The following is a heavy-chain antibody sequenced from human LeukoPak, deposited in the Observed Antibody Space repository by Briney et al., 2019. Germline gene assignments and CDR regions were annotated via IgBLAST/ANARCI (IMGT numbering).Heavy chain of an antibody. D-gene: IGHD3-10*01. J-gene: IGHJ4*02. V-gene: IGHV4-39*02. CDR2: IYSTGTT. Sequence: PSETLSLTCAVSGGSLRNSSFYWGWLRQPPGKGLEWIASIYSTGTTYYNPSIKSRITIFVDTSKNQFSLKLTSVTAADTAVYYCARDARFGELVDYWGQGTLVTVSS. CDR3: ARDARFGELVDY. CDR1: GGSLRNSSFY.